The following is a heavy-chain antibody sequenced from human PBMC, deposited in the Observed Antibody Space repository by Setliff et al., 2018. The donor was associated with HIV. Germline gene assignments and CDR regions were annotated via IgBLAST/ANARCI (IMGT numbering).Heavy chain of an antibody. J-gene: IGHJ6*03. CDR3: ARGARLLAAYSDRWDYFYMAV. CDR1: GGSFSSSSYS. V-gene: IGHV4-39*07. D-gene: IGHD1-26*01. CDR2: IDHSGST. Sequence: SETLSLTCIVSGGSFSSSSYSWGWIRLPPGKGLEWIGSIDHSGSTHYNPSLKSRFIISVDTSKNQFSLKVNSMTAADTAVYYCARGARLLAAYSDRWDYFYMAVWGKGTTVTVSS.